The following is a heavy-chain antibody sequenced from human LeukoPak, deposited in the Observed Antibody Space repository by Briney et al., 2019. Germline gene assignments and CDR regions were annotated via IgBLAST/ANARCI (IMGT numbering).Heavy chain of an antibody. V-gene: IGHV3-48*04. CDR3: ARSGLGWLQPIDY. J-gene: IGHJ4*02. Sequence: GGSLRLSCAASGFTFSSYSMNWVRQAPGKGLEWVSYISSSGSTIYYADSVKGRFTISRDNAKNSLYLQMNSLRAEDTAVYYCARSGLGWLQPIDYWGQGTLVTVSS. D-gene: IGHD5-24*01. CDR2: ISSSGSTI. CDR1: GFTFSSYS.